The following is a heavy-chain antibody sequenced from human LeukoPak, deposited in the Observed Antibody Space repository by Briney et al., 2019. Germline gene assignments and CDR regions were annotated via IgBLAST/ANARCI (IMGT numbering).Heavy chain of an antibody. Sequence: PSETLSLTCTVSGGSISSYYWSWIRQPPGKGLEWIGYIYYSGSTNCNPSLKSRVTISVDTSKNQFSLKLRFVTAADTAVYYCARVRCSGGSCPYYYYYYYMDVWGKGTTVTVSS. J-gene: IGHJ6*03. CDR1: GGSISSYY. D-gene: IGHD2-15*01. V-gene: IGHV4-59*12. CDR2: IYYSGST. CDR3: ARVRCSGGSCPYYYYYYYMDV.